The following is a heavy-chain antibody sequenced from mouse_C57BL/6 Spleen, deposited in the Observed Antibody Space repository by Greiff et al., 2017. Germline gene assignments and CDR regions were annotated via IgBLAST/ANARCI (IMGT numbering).Heavy chain of an antibody. Sequence: QVQLQQPGAELVRPGSSVKLSCTASGYTFTSYWMHWVKQRPIQGLEWIGNIDPSDSETPYYQKFKDKATLTVAKSYSTAYMQLSSLTSEDAAVYYCARRTWEWFAYWGQGTLVTVSA. CDR2: IDPSDSET. J-gene: IGHJ3*01. CDR3: ARRTWEWFAY. V-gene: IGHV1-52*01. CDR1: GYTFTSYW. D-gene: IGHD4-1*01.